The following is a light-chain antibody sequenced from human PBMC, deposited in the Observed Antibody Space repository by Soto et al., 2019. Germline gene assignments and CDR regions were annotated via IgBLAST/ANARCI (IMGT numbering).Light chain of an antibody. CDR3: QQYGSSPGT. J-gene: IGKJ1*01. CDR1: QSVRSRY. Sequence: EIVLTQSPGTLSLSPGERATLSCRASQSVRSRYLAWYRQKPGQAPRLLIFGASIRDTGIPDRFSGSGSGTDFTLTINRLEPEDFAVYYCQQYGSSPGTFGQGTKVDIK. V-gene: IGKV3-20*01. CDR2: GAS.